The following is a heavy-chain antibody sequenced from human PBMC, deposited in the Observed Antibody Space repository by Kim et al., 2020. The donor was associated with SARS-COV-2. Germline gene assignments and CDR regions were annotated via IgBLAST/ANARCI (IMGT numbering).Heavy chain of an antibody. D-gene: IGHD3-10*01. V-gene: IGHV3-33*06. CDR2: IWYDGSNK. CDR1: GFTFSSYG. CDR3: AKEGEEASTMVRGVIIKAAYFQH. J-gene: IGHJ1*01. Sequence: GGSLRLSCAASGFTFSSYGMHWVRQAPGKGLEWVAVIWYDGSNKYYADSVKGRFTISRDNSKNTLYLQMNSLRAEDTAVYYCAKEGEEASTMVRGVIIKAAYFQHWGQGTLVTVSS.